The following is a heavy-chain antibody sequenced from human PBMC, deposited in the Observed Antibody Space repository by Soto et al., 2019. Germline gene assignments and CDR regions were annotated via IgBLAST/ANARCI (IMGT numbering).Heavy chain of an antibody. D-gene: IGHD5-18*01. CDR3: ASADVDSAMVSY. CDR1: GFSFSDYW. Sequence: GGSLRLSCAASGFSFSDYWMSWVRQAPGKGLEWVANIRQDGSEKYYVDSVKGRFTISRDNAENSLYLQMSSLRAEDTAVYYCASADVDSAMVSYWGQGTLVTVSS. J-gene: IGHJ4*02. V-gene: IGHV3-7*02. CDR2: IRQDGSEK.